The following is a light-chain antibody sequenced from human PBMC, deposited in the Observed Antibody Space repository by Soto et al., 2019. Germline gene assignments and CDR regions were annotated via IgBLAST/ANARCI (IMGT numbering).Light chain of an antibody. V-gene: IGKV1-9*01. Sequence: DIQLTHSPSFLSASVGYIVTITFRSSQGIRSLLTWYQQKPGKAPKLLIYAASTLQSGVPSRFSGGGSGTDFTLTINSLQPEDFATYYCQKYNSYSWTFGQGTKVDIK. CDR2: AAS. J-gene: IGKJ1*01. CDR3: QKYNSYSWT. CDR1: QGIRSL.